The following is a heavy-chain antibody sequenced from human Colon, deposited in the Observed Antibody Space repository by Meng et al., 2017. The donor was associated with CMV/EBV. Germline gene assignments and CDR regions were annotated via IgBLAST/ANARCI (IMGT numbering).Heavy chain of an antibody. CDR2: ISSSGGST. CDR1: GFSFSSYV. V-gene: IGHV3-23*01. Sequence: SGFSFSSYVVRWVRQAPGKGLEWVSTISSSGGSTYYADSVKGRFTISRDNSKNTLYLQMNSLRAEDTAVYYCAKEGLYSDYDWIDYWGQGTLVTVSS. J-gene: IGHJ4*02. CDR3: AKEGLYSDYDWIDY. D-gene: IGHD5-12*01.